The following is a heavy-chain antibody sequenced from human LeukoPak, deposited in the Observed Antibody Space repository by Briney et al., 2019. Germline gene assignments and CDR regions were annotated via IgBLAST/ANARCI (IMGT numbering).Heavy chain of an antibody. CDR3: ATVPACTDCYAYYFDY. J-gene: IGHJ4*02. CDR1: GFTFSGSD. Sequence: GGSLRLTCAASGFTFSGSDMYWVRQASEKGLEWVGRVRSKANNYATAYTASVKGRFTISRDDSKNTAYLQMNSLKTEDTAVYYCATVPACTDCYAYYFDYWGQGTLVTVSS. CDR2: VRSKANNYAT. D-gene: IGHD2-2*01. V-gene: IGHV3-73*01.